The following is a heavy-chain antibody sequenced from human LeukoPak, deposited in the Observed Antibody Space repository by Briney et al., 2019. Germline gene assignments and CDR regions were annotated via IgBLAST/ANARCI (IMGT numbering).Heavy chain of an antibody. CDR2: IRSKAYGGTT. CDR3: IRELRNSGYENYFGY. CDR1: GFTFGDYA. Sequence: GGSLRLSCTVSGFTFGDYAMKWVRQAPGKGLEWVGCIRSKAYGGTTEYAASVKGRFIISRDDSKSIAYLQMNSLKTEDTAVYYCIRELRNSGYENYFGYWGQGTLVTVSS. J-gene: IGHJ4*02. D-gene: IGHD6-25*01. V-gene: IGHV3-49*04.